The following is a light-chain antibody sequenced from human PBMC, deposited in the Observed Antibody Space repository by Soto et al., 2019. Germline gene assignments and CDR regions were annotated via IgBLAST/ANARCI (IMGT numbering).Light chain of an antibody. CDR1: SSNIGAGYN. J-gene: IGLJ2*01. Sequence: QSVLTQPPSVSGAPGQRATISCTGSSSNIGAGYNVHWYQQLPGTAPKLLIYGNNNRPSGVPDRFSGSKSGTSASLVITGLQAEDEADYYCQSFDSSLSASVFGGGTKLTVL. V-gene: IGLV1-40*01. CDR3: QSFDSSLSASV. CDR2: GNN.